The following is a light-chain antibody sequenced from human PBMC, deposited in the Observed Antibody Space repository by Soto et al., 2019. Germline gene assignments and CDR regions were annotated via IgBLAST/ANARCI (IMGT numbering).Light chain of an antibody. J-gene: IGKJ4*01. CDR1: QSVSSN. Sequence: EIVMTQSPATLSVSPGERATLSCRPSQSVSSNLAWYQQKPGQAPRLLIYGASTRATGIPARFSGSGSGTEFTLTISSLQSEDFAVYYCQQYNNWPLLTFGGGTKVDIK. CDR2: GAS. V-gene: IGKV3-15*01. CDR3: QQYNNWPLLT.